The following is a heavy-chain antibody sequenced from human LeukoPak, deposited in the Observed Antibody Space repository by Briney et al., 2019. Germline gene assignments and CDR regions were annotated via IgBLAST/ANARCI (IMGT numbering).Heavy chain of an antibody. V-gene: IGHV4-59*01. D-gene: IGHD1-14*01. CDR3: ARETPESLFDY. Sequence: SETLSLTCTVSGGTISSYYWSWIRQPPGKGLEWIGYIYHSGNTNYNPSLKSRVTIAVDTSKNQFSLRLSSVTAADTAMYYCARETPESLFDYWGQGIQVTVSS. CDR1: GGTISSYY. CDR2: IYHSGNT. J-gene: IGHJ4*02.